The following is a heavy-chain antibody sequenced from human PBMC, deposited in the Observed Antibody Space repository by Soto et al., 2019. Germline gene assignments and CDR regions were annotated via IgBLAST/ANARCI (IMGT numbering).Heavy chain of an antibody. J-gene: IGHJ6*02. CDR3: AIAERRASYCYYHGMDV. Sequence: QVQLQESGPGLVKPSQTLSLTCTVSGGSISRGGYYWSWIRQKPGKGLRWIGSIYSSGSTHNNPALKRRSTLSVATSKNQVSLKLSALTVADTAVDYCAIAERRASYCYYHGMDVWGQGTTVTVSS. CDR2: IYSSGST. V-gene: IGHV4-31*03. CDR1: GGSISRGGYY.